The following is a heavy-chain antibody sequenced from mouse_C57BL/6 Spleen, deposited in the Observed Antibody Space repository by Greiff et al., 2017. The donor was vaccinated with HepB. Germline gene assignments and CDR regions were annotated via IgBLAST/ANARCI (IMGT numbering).Heavy chain of an antibody. J-gene: IGHJ4*01. CDR2: ISNGGGSN. Sequence: DVMLVESGGGLVQPGGSLKLSCAASGFTFSDYYMYWVRQTPEKRLEWVAYISNGGGSNYYPDTVKGRFTISRDNAKNTLYLQMSHLKSEDTAMYYCARQTAQASYAMDYWGQGTSVTVSS. D-gene: IGHD3-2*02. CDR1: GFTFSDYY. CDR3: ARQTAQASYAMDY. V-gene: IGHV5-12*01.